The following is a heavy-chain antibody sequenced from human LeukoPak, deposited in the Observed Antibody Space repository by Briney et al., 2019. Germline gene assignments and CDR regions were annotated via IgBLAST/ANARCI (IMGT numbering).Heavy chain of an antibody. D-gene: IGHD1-26*01. CDR3: ATDRNSGKYYDG. CDR1: GFTFSSYA. J-gene: IGHJ4*02. CDR2: IWYDGSNK. Sequence: PGRSLRLSCAASGFTFSSYAMHGVRQAPGKGLEWVAVIWYDGSNKYYADSVKGRFTISRDNSKNTLYLQMNSLRAEDTAVYYCATDRNSGKYYDGWGQGTLVTVSS. V-gene: IGHV3-33*01.